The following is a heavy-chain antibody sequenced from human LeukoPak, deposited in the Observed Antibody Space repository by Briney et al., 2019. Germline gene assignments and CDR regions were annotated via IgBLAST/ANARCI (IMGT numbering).Heavy chain of an antibody. V-gene: IGHV1-69*13. CDR2: IIPIFGTA. Sequence: ASVTVSCTASGGTFGSYAISWVRQAPGQGLEWMGGIIPIFGTANYAQKFQGRVTITADESTSTAYMELSSLRSEDTAVYYCARGSPTYYDFWSGYHYYFDYWGQGTLVTVSS. CDR3: ARGSPTYYDFWSGYHYYFDY. J-gene: IGHJ4*02. CDR1: GGTFGSYA. D-gene: IGHD3-3*01.